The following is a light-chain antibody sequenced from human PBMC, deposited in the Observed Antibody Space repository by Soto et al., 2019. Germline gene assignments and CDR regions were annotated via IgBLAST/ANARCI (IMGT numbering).Light chain of an antibody. V-gene: IGKV3-15*01. CDR2: DAS. Sequence: EIVMTQSPATLSVSPGERVALSCRASQSVRSNFAWYQQKPGQAPRILIYDASTRATGIPARFSGSGSGTEFTITISGLQSEDFGVYYCQQYNTWPYTFGQGTKLEIK. CDR1: QSVRSN. J-gene: IGKJ2*01. CDR3: QQYNTWPYT.